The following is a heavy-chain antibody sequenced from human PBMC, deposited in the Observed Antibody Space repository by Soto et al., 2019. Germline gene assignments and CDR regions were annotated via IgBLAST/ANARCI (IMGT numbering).Heavy chain of an antibody. CDR3: ARNGIYYYYMDV. V-gene: IGHV4-4*02. J-gene: IGHJ6*03. Sequence: QVQLQESGPGLVKPSGTLSLTCVVSGSSVSNSNWWTWVRQPPGKGLEWIGEIYHTGDTNYNPSLVSRVTLSIVKSRNQFSLRLGSVTAADTAVYFCARNGIYYYYMDVWGRGTTVTVSS. CDR1: GSSVSNSNW. CDR2: IYHTGDT. D-gene: IGHD1-1*01.